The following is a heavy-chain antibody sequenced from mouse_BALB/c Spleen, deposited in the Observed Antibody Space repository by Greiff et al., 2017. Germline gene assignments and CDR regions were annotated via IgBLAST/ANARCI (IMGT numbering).Heavy chain of an antibody. Sequence: DVKLVESGGGLVKPGGSLKLSCAASGFTFSSYAMSWVRQTPEKRLEWVASISSGGSTYYPDSVKGRFTISRDNARNILYLQMSSLRSEDTAMYYCARGDYDGYFDYWGQGTTLTVSS. D-gene: IGHD2-4*01. CDR1: GFTFSSYA. V-gene: IGHV5-6-5*01. J-gene: IGHJ2*01. CDR2: ISSGGST. CDR3: ARGDYDGYFDY.